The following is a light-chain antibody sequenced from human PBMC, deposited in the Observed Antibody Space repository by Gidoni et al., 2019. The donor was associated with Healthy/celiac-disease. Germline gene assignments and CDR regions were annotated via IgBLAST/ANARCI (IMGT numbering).Light chain of an antibody. CDR3: SSYTSSSTLVV. V-gene: IGLV2-14*01. CDR2: EVS. CDR1: SSDVGGYNY. Sequence: QSALTQPASVSGSPGQSITISCTGTSSDVGGYNYVSWYQQHPGKAPKLMIYEVSNRPSGVSNRFSGSKSGNPASLTISGLQAEDEADYYFSSYTSSSTLVVFGGGTKLTVL. J-gene: IGLJ2*01.